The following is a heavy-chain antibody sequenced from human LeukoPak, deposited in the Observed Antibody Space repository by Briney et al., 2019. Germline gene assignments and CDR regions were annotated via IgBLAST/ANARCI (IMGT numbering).Heavy chain of an antibody. V-gene: IGHV5-51*01. CDR1: GYSFTSYW. D-gene: IGHD2-15*01. Sequence: GESLKISCKGSGYSFTSYWIGWVRQMPGKGLEWMGIIYPGDSDTRYSPSFQGQVTISADKSISTAYLQWSSLKASDTATYYCARLVEKSRYCSGGSCYYNWFDPWGQGTLVTVSS. CDR2: IYPGDSDT. CDR3: ARLVEKSRYCSGGSCYYNWFDP. J-gene: IGHJ5*02.